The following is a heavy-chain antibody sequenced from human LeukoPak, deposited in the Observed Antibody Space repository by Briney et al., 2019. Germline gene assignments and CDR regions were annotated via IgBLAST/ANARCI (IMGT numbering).Heavy chain of an antibody. CDR1: GFTFSSYA. D-gene: IGHD3-10*01. Sequence: GGSLRLSCAASGFTFSSYAMNWVRQAPGKGLEWVSSISSSSSYIYYADSVKGRFTISRDNAKNSLYLQMNSLRAEDTAVYYCARAVRGVITSYDYYYYMDVWGKGTTVTVSS. V-gene: IGHV3-21*01. CDR3: ARAVRGVITSYDYYYYMDV. CDR2: ISSSSSYI. J-gene: IGHJ6*03.